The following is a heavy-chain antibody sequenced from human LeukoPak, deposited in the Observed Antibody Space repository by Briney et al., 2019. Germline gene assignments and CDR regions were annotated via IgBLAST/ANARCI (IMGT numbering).Heavy chain of an antibody. D-gene: IGHD1-26*01. CDR3: ARDQEGQIGTWAEMDRFDY. Sequence: SGGSLRLSCAASGFTFSSYAMSWVRQAPGKGLEWVSYISSSSSTIYYADSVKGRFTISRDNAKNSLYLQMNSLRDEDTAVYYCARDQEGQIGTWAEMDRFDYWGQGTLVTVSS. V-gene: IGHV3-48*02. CDR2: ISSSSSTI. J-gene: IGHJ4*02. CDR1: GFTFSSYA.